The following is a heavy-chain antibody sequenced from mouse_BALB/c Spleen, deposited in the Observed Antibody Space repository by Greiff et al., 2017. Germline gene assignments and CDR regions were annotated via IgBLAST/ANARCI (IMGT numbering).Heavy chain of an antibody. D-gene: IGHD2-1*01. Sequence: EVQVVESGGGLVKPGGSLKLSCAASGFTFSDYYMYWVRQTPEKRLEWVATISDGGSYTYYPDSVKGRFTISRDNAKNNLYLQMSSLKSEDTAMYYCARGNAWFAYWGQGTLVTVSA. J-gene: IGHJ3*01. V-gene: IGHV5-4*02. CDR2: ISDGGSYT. CDR1: GFTFSDYY. CDR3: ARGNAWFAY.